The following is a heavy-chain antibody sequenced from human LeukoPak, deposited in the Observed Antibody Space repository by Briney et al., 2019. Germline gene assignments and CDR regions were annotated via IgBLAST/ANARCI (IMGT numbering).Heavy chain of an antibody. CDR1: GFTFSDYY. J-gene: IGHJ4*02. CDR2: ISSSGSTI. D-gene: IGHD1-7*01. CDR3: ARGVSLTYNWNYFEFVDC. Sequence: GGSLRLSCAASGFTFSDYYMSWIRQAPGKGLEWVSYISSSGSTIYYADSVKGRFTISRDNAENSLYLQMNSLRAEDTAVYYCARGVSLTYNWNYFEFVDCWGQGTLVTVSS. V-gene: IGHV3-11*04.